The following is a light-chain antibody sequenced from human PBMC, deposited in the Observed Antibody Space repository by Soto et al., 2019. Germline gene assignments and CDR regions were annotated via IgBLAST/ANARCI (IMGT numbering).Light chain of an antibody. V-gene: IGKV3-20*01. Sequence: EIVLTQSPGTLSLSPGERVTLSCRASQSVSNNFLAWYQQKPGQAPRLLIYGASSRATGIPDRFSGGGSGTDFTLTISRLEPEDFAVYYCQQYGNSPITFGQGTRLEIK. CDR1: QSVSNNF. J-gene: IGKJ5*01. CDR3: QQYGNSPIT. CDR2: GAS.